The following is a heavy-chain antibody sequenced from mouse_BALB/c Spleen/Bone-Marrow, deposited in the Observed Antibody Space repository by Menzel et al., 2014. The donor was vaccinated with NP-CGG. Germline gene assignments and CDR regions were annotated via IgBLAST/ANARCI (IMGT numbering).Heavy chain of an antibody. CDR2: IXSDGRK. Sequence: VHPVESGPGLVAPSQSLSITCTVSGFSLTNYGVHWVRQPPGQGLEWLVVIXSDGRKTYNSTLKSRLSISKDNSKNQVFLKMNSLQTDDTAMYYCARNWRYYAMDYWGQGTSVTVSS. CDR1: GFSLTNYG. J-gene: IGHJ4*01. CDR3: ARNWRYYAMDY. V-gene: IGHV2-6*02.